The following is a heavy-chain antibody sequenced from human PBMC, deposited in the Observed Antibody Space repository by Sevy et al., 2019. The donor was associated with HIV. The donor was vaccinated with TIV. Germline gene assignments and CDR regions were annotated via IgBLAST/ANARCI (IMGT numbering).Heavy chain of an antibody. CDR1: GGPISSYY. V-gene: IGHV4-59*01. D-gene: IGHD5-12*01. J-gene: IGHJ5*02. CDR2: IHYSGST. Sequence: SETLSLTCTVSGGPISSYYWSLIRQPPGKKLEWIGYIHYSGSTKYNPSLNSRVTMSVDTSKNQFSLKLTSVTAADTAVYYCARAPPVRSGDDSLNWFDPWGQGTLVTVSS. CDR3: ARAPPVRSGDDSLNWFDP.